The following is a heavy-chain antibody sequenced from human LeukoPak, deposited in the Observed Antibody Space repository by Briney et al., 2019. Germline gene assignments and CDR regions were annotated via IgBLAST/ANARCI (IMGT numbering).Heavy chain of an antibody. V-gene: IGHV4-59*01. CDR3: ARYSSSQDAFDI. Sequence: SETLSLTCTVSGGSISSYYWSWIRQPPGKGLEWIGYIYYSGSTNYNPSLRSRVTISVDTSKNQFSLKLSSVTAADTAVYYCARYSSSQDAFDIWGQGTMVTVSS. J-gene: IGHJ3*02. D-gene: IGHD6-13*01. CDR2: IYYSGST. CDR1: GGSISSYY.